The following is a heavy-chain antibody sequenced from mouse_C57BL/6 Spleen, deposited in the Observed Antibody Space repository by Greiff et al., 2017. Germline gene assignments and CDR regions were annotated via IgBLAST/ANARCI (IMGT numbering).Heavy chain of an antibody. CDR1: GYAFSSYW. Sequence: VQLVESGAELVKPGASVKISCKASGYAFSSYWMNWVKQRPGKGLEWIGQIYPGDGDTNYNGKFKGKATLTADKSSSTAYMQLSSLTSEDSAVYFCARGGDYDVYWYFDVWGTGTTVTVSS. CDR2: IYPGDGDT. V-gene: IGHV1-80*01. D-gene: IGHD2-4*01. CDR3: ARGGDYDVYWYFDV. J-gene: IGHJ1*03.